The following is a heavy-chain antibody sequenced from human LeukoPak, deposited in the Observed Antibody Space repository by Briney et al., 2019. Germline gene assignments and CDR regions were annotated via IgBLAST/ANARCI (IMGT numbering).Heavy chain of an antibody. D-gene: IGHD1-7*01. V-gene: IGHV1-8*03. CDR2: MNPNSGNT. CDR3: AKTTRDRRYFDY. CDR1: GYTFTSYD. Sequence: ASVKVSCKASGYTFTSYDISWVRQATGQGLEWMGWMNPNSGNTGYAQKFQGRVTITRNTSISTAYMELSSLRAEDTAVYYCAKTTRDRRYFDYWGQETLVTVSS. J-gene: IGHJ4*02.